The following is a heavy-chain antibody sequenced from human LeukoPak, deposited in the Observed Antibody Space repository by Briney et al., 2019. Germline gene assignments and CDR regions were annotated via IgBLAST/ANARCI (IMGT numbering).Heavy chain of an antibody. CDR1: GFTFRQYA. CDR3: AKDQEKSTVTKDLDY. J-gene: IGHJ4*02. V-gene: IGHV3-23*01. D-gene: IGHD4-17*01. CDR2: ISGSGDDT. Sequence: GGSLRLSCAASGFTFRQYAMSWVRRAPGKGLEWVSGISGSGDDTYYTDSVKGRFTISRDNSKNTLYLQMNSLRAEDTAVYYCAKDQEKSTVTKDLDYWGQGTLVTVSS.